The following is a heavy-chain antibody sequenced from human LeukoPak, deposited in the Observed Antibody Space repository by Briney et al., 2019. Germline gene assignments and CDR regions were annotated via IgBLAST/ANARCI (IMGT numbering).Heavy chain of an antibody. Sequence: PGRSLRLSCAASGFTFDDHTMHWVRQAPGKGLEWISCISWNSGYIGYADSVKGRFTISRDNAKNSLYLQMDGLRDEDTAFYYCAKGYYDDSGFSSYYFHYWGQGTLVTVSS. CDR2: ISWNSGYI. CDR3: AKGYYDDSGFSSYYFHY. D-gene: IGHD3-22*01. CDR1: GFTFDDHT. J-gene: IGHJ4*02. V-gene: IGHV3-9*01.